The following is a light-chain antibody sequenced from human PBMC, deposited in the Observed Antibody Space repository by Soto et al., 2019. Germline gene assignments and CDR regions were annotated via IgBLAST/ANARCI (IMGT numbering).Light chain of an antibody. CDR2: AAS. CDR1: QSISSY. CDR3: QQSYSTPLVT. Sequence: DIQMTQSPSSLSASVGDRVTITCRAIQSISSYLNWYQQKPGKAPKLLIYAASSLQSGVPSRSSGSGSGTDFTLTISSLQPEDFATYYCQQSYSTPLVTFGGGTKVDIK. V-gene: IGKV1-39*01. J-gene: IGKJ4*01.